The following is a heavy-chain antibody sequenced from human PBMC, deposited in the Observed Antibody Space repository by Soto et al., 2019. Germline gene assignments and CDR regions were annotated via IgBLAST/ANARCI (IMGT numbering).Heavy chain of an antibody. D-gene: IGHD3-9*01. Sequence: GGSLRLSCAASGFTVSSNYMSWVRQAPGKGPEWVSGIYRGDGTYYADSVKGRFTISRDKSKNTLYLQMNSLGAEDTAVYYCARGAENYDILTGYSEGTLDYWGQGTLVTVSS. J-gene: IGHJ4*02. V-gene: IGHV3-66*01. CDR1: GFTVSSNY. CDR3: ARGAENYDILTGYSEGTLDY. CDR2: IYRGDGT.